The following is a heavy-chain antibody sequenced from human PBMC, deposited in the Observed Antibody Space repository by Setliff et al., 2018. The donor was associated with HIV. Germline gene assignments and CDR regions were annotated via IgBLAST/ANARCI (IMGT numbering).Heavy chain of an antibody. V-gene: IGHV4-28*03. Sequence: SETLSLTCVVSGYSISSNDWWGWIRQSPGKGLEWIGYIYNSGITNYNPSLESRVTISVDTSKNQFSLKVSSVTAADTAVYFCARGQDGHSVLFDYWGQGALVTVSS. D-gene: IGHD3-10*02. J-gene: IGHJ4*02. CDR1: GYSISSNDW. CDR2: IYNSGIT. CDR3: ARGQDGHSVLFDY.